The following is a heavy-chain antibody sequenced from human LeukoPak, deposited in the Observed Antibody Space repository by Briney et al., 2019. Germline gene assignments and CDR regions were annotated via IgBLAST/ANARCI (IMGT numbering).Heavy chain of an antibody. Sequence: SETLSLTCTVSGVSFSSSAYYWGWIRQPPGKGLEWIGTIYNSGSAYYSPSLKGRVTMSVDTSKHQLSLKLSSVTAADTAVYYCARGGLTYIATNYYGYFDYWGQGTLVTVSS. D-gene: IGHD3-10*01. CDR2: IYNSGSA. CDR3: ARGGLTYIATNYYGYFDY. V-gene: IGHV4-39*01. J-gene: IGHJ4*02. CDR1: GVSFSSSAYY.